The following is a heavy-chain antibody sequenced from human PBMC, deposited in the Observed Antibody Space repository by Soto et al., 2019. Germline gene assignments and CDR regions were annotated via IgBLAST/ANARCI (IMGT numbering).Heavy chain of an antibody. J-gene: IGHJ3*02. Sequence: QVQLVEYGGGVVQPGRSLRLYCAAYGFTFSSSGMHWVRQAPGKGLEWVAVICYDGSNKYYADSVKGRFTISRDNSKNTLYLQMNSLRAEDTAVYYGARGTYGQAFDIWGQGTMVTVSS. V-gene: IGHV3-33*01. CDR3: ARGTYGQAFDI. CDR1: GFTFSSSG. CDR2: ICYDGSNK. D-gene: IGHD2-8*01.